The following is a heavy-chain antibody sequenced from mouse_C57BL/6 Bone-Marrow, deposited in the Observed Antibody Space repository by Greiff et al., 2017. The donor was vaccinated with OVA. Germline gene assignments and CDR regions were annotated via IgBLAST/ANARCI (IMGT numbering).Heavy chain of an antibody. D-gene: IGHD1-1*01. Sequence: EVKLQESGPGLVKPSQSLSLTCSVTGYSITSGYYWNWIRQFPGNKLEWMGYISYDGSNNYNPSLKNRISITRDTSKNQFFLKLNSVTTEDTATYYCARNYGSLRFAYWGQGTLVTVSA. CDR3: ARNYGSLRFAY. CDR2: ISYDGSN. J-gene: IGHJ3*01. V-gene: IGHV3-6*01. CDR1: GYSITSGYY.